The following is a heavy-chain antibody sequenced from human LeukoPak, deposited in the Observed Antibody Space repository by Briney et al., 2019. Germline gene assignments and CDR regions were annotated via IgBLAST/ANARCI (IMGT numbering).Heavy chain of an antibody. V-gene: IGHV4-39*01. D-gene: IGHD6-19*01. J-gene: IGHJ1*01. CDR2: IYYSGST. Sequence: SETLSLTCTVSGGSISSSSYYWGWIRQPPGKGLEWIGSIYYSGSTYYNPSLKSRVTISVDTSKNQFSLKLSSVTAADTAVYYCARSYSSGGNVALFQHWGQGTLVTVSP. CDR1: GGSISSSSYY. CDR3: ARSYSSGGNVALFQH.